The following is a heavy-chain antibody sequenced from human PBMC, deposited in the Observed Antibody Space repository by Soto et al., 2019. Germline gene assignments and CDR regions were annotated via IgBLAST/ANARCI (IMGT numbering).Heavy chain of an antibody. D-gene: IGHD4-17*01. V-gene: IGHV3-23*01. Sequence: GGSLRLSCAASGFTFSDYAMTWVRQAPGKGLEWVSGIRSSGGNTHYSDSVKGRFTISRDNSKNTLNLQLTGLRAEDTAIYYCARSRSGDYTLASFDMWGQGTMVTVSS. CDR1: GFTFSDYA. CDR3: ARSRSGDYTLASFDM. J-gene: IGHJ3*02. CDR2: IRSSGGNT.